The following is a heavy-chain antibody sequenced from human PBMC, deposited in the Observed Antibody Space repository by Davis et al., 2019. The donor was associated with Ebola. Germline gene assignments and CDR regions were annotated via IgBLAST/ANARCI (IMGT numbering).Heavy chain of an antibody. D-gene: IGHD3-10*01. CDR2: SSSSGSSK. V-gene: IGHV3-48*04. J-gene: IGHJ6*02. CDR3: AKDPGWRDTMVQGYGMDV. CDR1: RFTFSSYS. Sequence: GESLKISCAASRFTFSSYSMNWVRQAPGKGLEWVSYSSSSGSSKYYADSVKGRFTISRDNAKNSLYLQMNSLRAEDTAVYCCAKDPGWRDTMVQGYGMDVWGQGTTVTVSS.